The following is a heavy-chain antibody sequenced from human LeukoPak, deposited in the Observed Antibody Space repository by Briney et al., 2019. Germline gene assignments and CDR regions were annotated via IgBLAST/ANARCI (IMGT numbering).Heavy chain of an antibody. CDR1: GYTFTSYG. V-gene: IGHV1-18*01. D-gene: IGHD1-26*01. CDR3: ARTARGIVGATTADY. J-gene: IGHJ4*02. Sequence: ASVKVSCKASGYTFTSYGISWVRQAPGQGLEWMGWISAYNGNTNYAQELQGRVTMTTDTSTSTAYMELRSLRSDDTAVYYCARTARGIVGATTADYWGQGTLVTVSS. CDR2: ISAYNGNT.